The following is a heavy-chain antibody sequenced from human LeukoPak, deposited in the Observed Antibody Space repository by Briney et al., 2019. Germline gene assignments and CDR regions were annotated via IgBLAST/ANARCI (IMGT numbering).Heavy chain of an antibody. V-gene: IGHV1-18*01. CDR2: ISAYNGNT. D-gene: IGHD1-14*01. CDR1: GYTFTSYG. CDR3: ARVPYLNPDPSNYYYMDV. Sequence: ASVKVSCKASGYTFTSYGISWVRQAPGQGLEWMGWISAYNGNTNYAQKLQGRVTMTTDTSTSTAYMELRSLRSDDTAVYYCARVPYLNPDPSNYYYMDVWGKGTTVTVSS. J-gene: IGHJ6*03.